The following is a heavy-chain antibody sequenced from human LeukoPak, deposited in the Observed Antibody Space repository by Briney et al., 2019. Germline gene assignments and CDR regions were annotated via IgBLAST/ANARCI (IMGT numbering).Heavy chain of an antibody. CDR3: ASSALPGS. CDR1: GGSFSGYY. CDR2: INHSGST. Sequence: SETLSLTCAVYGGSFSGYYWSWIRQPPGKGLEWIGEINHSGSTNYNPSLKSRVTISVDTSKNQFSLKLSSVTAADTAVYYCASSALPGSWGQGTLVRLL. V-gene: IGHV4-34*01. D-gene: IGHD1-26*01. J-gene: IGHJ4*02.